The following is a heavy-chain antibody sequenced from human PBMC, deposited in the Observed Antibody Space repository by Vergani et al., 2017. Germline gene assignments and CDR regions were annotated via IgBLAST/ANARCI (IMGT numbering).Heavy chain of an antibody. Sequence: QVQLVQSGAEVKKPGASVKVSCKASGYTFTGYYTHWVRQAPGQGLEWMGWINPNSGGTNYAQKFQGRVTMTRDTSISTAYMELSRLRSDDTAVYYCARYRHRIAVAVWRGDDAFDIWGQGTMVTVSS. J-gene: IGHJ3*02. D-gene: IGHD6-19*01. CDR3: ARYRHRIAVAVWRGDDAFDI. CDR1: GYTFTGYY. V-gene: IGHV1-2*02. CDR2: INPNSGGT.